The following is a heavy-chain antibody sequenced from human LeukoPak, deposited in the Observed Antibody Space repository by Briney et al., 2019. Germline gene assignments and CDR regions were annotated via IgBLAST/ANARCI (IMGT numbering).Heavy chain of an antibody. CDR2: VNPNSGGT. Sequence: ASVKVSCKASEYTFTGYYMHWVRQAPGQGLEWMGWVNPNSGGTNYAQKFQGRVTMTRDTSISTAYMELSRLRSDDTAVYYCARWPAGTLRAFDIWGQGTMVTVSS. CDR3: ARWPAGTLRAFDI. D-gene: IGHD6-13*01. J-gene: IGHJ3*02. CDR1: EYTFTGYY. V-gene: IGHV1-2*02.